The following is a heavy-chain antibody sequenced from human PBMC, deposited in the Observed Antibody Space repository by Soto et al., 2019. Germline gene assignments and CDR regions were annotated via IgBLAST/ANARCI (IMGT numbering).Heavy chain of an antibody. D-gene: IGHD2-15*01. V-gene: IGHV3-23*01. CDR3: AKDQIVVVVAATQVTPFDY. Sequence: PGGSLRLSCAASGFTFSSYAMSWVRQAPGKGLEWVSAISGSGGSTYYADSVKGRFTISRDNSKNTLYLQMNSLRAEDTAVYYCAKDQIVVVVAATQVTPFDYWGQGTLVTVSS. CDR1: GFTFSSYA. J-gene: IGHJ4*02. CDR2: ISGSGGST.